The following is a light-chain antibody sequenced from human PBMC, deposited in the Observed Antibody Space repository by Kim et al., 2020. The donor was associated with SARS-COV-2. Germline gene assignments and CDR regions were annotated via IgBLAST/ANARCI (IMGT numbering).Light chain of an antibody. CDR3: QQYGSSPWT. J-gene: IGKJ1*01. CDR2: GAS. CDR1: QRVSSSY. Sequence: EIVLTQSPGTLSLSPGERATLSCRARQRVSSSYLAWYQQKPGQDPRLLIYGASSRATGIPERFSGSGSGTDFTLTISRLEPEDFAVYYCQQYGSSPWTFGQGTKVDIK. V-gene: IGKV3-20*01.